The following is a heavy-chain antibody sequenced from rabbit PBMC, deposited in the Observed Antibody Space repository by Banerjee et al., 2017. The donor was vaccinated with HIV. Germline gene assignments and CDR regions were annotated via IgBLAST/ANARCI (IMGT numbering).Heavy chain of an antibody. D-gene: IGHD8-1*01. J-gene: IGHJ4*01. V-gene: IGHV1S45*01. CDR3: GAGTTYYRCNL. CDR2: IYSNSGST. CDR1: GFIFSDKHA. Sequence: QAQLVESGGGLVQNGGSLTLSCKASGFIFSDKHAMYWVRQAPGKGLELIACIYSNSGSTWYASWAKGRFTISKTSSTTVTLQMTSLTAADTATYFCGAGTTYYRCNLWGQGTLVTVS.